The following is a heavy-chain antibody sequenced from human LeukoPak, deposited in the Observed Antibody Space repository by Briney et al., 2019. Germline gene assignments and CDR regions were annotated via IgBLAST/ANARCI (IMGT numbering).Heavy chain of an antibody. J-gene: IGHJ4*02. CDR1: GGSFSGYY. Sequence: SETLSLTCAVYGGSFSGYYWSWIRQPPGKGLEWIGEINHSGSTNYNPSLKSRVTISVDTSKNQFSLKLSSVTAADTAVYYCASGRYMSGSGDYWGQGTLDTVSS. V-gene: IGHV4-34*01. D-gene: IGHD3-10*01. CDR3: ASGRYMSGSGDY. CDR2: INHSGST.